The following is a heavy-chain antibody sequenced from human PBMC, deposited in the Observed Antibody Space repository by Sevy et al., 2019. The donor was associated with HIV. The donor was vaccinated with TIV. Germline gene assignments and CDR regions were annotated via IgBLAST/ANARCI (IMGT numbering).Heavy chain of an antibody. D-gene: IGHD5-12*01. CDR1: GFTFSSYA. Sequence: GALRLSCAASGFTFSSYAMHWVRQAPGKGLEWVAVISYDGSNKYYADSVKGRFTISRDNSKNTLYLQMNSLRAEDTAVYYCARELGYSGYDYVDYYYYGMDVWGQGTTVTVSS. CDR3: ARELGYSGYDYVDYYYYGMDV. J-gene: IGHJ6*02. V-gene: IGHV3-30*04. CDR2: ISYDGSNK.